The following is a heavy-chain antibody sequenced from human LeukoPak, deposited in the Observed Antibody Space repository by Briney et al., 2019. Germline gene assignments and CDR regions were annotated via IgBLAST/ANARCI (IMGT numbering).Heavy chain of an antibody. Sequence: GASVKVSCKASGYTFTGYYLHWVRQAPGQGLEWMGWINPNSGGTNYAQTFQGRVTMTRDTSISTAYMELSRLRSDDTAVYYCGRGGSSGWYVQNYFDTWGQGTLVTVSS. CDR3: GRGGSSGWYVQNYFDT. D-gene: IGHD6-19*01. CDR2: INPNSGGT. V-gene: IGHV1-2*02. CDR1: GYTFTGYY. J-gene: IGHJ5*02.